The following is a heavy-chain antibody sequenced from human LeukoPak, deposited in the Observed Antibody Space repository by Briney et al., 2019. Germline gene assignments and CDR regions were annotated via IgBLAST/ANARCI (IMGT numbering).Heavy chain of an antibody. Sequence: SETLSLTCAVYGGSFSGYYWSWIRQPPGKGLEWIGEISHSGSANYNPSLKSRVTISVDTSKNQFSLKLSSVTAADTAVYYCARAQHGSSGYYYVDYWGQGTLITVSS. CDR3: ARAQHGSSGYYYVDY. D-gene: IGHD3-22*01. V-gene: IGHV4-34*01. J-gene: IGHJ4*02. CDR1: GGSFSGYY. CDR2: ISHSGSA.